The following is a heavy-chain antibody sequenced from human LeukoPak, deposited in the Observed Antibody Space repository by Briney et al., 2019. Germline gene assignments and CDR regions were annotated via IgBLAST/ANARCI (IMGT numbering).Heavy chain of an antibody. Sequence: ASVKVSCKASGYTFTSYGISWVRQAPGQGLEWMGWISAYNGNTNYAQKLQGRVTMTTDTSTSTAYMELRSLRSDDTAVYYCARVDRVRLLDAFNIWGQGTLVSVSS. D-gene: IGHD2-15*01. CDR3: ARVDRVRLLDAFNI. CDR2: ISAYNGNT. CDR1: GYTFTSYG. J-gene: IGHJ3*02. V-gene: IGHV1-18*01.